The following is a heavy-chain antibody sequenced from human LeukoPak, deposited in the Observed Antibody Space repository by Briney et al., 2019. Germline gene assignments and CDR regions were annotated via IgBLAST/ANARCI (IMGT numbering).Heavy chain of an antibody. CDR1: GFTFSSYG. J-gene: IGHJ4*02. CDR2: IRYDGNNK. V-gene: IGHV3-30*02. Sequence: GGSLRLSCAASGFTFSSYGMYWVRQAPGKGLEWVAFIRYDGNNKYYADSVKGRFTISRDNSKNTLSLQMNSLRGEDTAVYYCAKDLYGSGSLFGYWGQGTLVTVSS. D-gene: IGHD3-10*01. CDR3: AKDLYGSGSLFGY.